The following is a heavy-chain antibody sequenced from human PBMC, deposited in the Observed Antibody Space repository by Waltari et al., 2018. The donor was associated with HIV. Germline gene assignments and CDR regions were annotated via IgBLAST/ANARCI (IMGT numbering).Heavy chain of an antibody. V-gene: IGHV3-74*01. J-gene: IGHJ4*02. D-gene: IGHD6-19*01. Sequence: EVQLVESGGGLVQPGGSLRLAGAASGFDFRNLWWHWVRQAPGKGMVWVSRINSDGSITTYADSVKGRFTISRDNAKNTLHLQMNSLRAEDTAVYYCVRGGYSSGWYDYWGQGTLVNVSS. CDR2: INSDGSIT. CDR3: VRGGYSSGWYDY. CDR1: GFDFRNLW.